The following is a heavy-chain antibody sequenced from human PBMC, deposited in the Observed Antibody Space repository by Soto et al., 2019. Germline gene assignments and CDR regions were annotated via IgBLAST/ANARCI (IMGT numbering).Heavy chain of an antibody. Sequence: QVQLVESGGGVVQPGRSLRLSCAASGFTFSSYGMHWVRQAPGKGLEWVAVISYDGSNKYYADSVKGRFTISRDNSKNTVYLQMTSLRAAATAVYYCAQGQLRGVRAVITYCDGMDVWGQGTTVTVSS. CDR3: AQGQLRGVRAVITYCDGMDV. CDR1: GFTFSSYG. J-gene: IGHJ6*02. CDR2: ISYDGSNK. D-gene: IGHD3-10*01. V-gene: IGHV3-30*18.